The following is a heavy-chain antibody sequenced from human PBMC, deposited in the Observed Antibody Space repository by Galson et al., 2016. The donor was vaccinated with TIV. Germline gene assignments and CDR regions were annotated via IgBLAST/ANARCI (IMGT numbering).Heavy chain of an antibody. CDR1: GYTFTNFY. V-gene: IGHV1-46*01. D-gene: IGHD2/OR15-2a*01. Sequence: SVKVSCKASGYTFTNFYIHWVRQAPGQGLEWMGVINANGGSTRYEENFQGRVTMTTDTSTSTVYMEMSSLRSEDTAVYYCARHRHFGPDYWGQGTLVTVSS. J-gene: IGHJ4*02. CDR3: ARHRHFGPDY. CDR2: INANGGST.